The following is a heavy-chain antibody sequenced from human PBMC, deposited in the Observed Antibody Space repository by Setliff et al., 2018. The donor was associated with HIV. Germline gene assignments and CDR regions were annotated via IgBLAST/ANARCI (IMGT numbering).Heavy chain of an antibody. CDR2: INHSGDT. V-gene: IGHV4-30-4*08. CDR3: VRDDYGYNGKGFDY. Sequence: SETLSLTCTVSGGSISSSNYYWGWIRQPPGKGLEWIGEINHSGDTNYNPSLKSRVTISIDTSNNQISLRLSSVTAADTAMYYCVRDDYGYNGKGFDYWGPGTLVTVSS. D-gene: IGHD4-17*01. CDR1: GGSISSSNYY. J-gene: IGHJ4*02.